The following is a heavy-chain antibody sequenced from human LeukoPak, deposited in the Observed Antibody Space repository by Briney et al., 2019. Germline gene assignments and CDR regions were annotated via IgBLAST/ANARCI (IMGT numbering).Heavy chain of an antibody. CDR1: GFTFSLYA. V-gene: IGHV3-30*02. Sequence: PGGSLRLSCAASGFTFSLYAMHWVRQAPGKGLEWVAFTRFDGSNKYYADSVKGRFTISRDNSKNTLYLQMNSRRAEDTAVYFCSKSTIVGATVDAFDFWGQGKMVPVSS. CDR2: TRFDGSNK. CDR3: SKSTIVGATVDAFDF. D-gene: IGHD1-26*01. J-gene: IGHJ3*01.